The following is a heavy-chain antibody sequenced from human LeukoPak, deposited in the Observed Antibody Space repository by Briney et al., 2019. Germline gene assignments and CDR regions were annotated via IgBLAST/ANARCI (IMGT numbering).Heavy chain of an antibody. J-gene: IGHJ4*02. CDR3: ARVVIDYGDYGGNFDY. V-gene: IGHV1-46*01. D-gene: IGHD4-17*01. Sequence: GASVKVSCKGSGYTFITYGITWVRQAPGQGLEWMGIINPSGGSTSYAQKFQGRVTMTRDMSTSTVYMELSSLRSEDTAVYYCARVVIDYGDYGGNFDYWGQGTLVTVSS. CDR1: GYTFITYG. CDR2: INPSGGST.